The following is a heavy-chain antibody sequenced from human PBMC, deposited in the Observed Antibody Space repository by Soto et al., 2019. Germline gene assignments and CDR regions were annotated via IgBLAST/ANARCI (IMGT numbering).Heavy chain of an antibody. Sequence: SETLSLTCTVSGGSISSYYWSWIRQPPGKGLEWIGYIYHSGSTNYNPSLKSRVTISVDTSKNQFSLKLSSVTAADTAVYYCARDLSYYYDFSGYGDVGGDAFDIWGQGTMVTVSS. D-gene: IGHD3-22*01. J-gene: IGHJ3*02. V-gene: IGHV4-59*01. CDR2: IYHSGST. CDR3: ARDLSYYYDFSGYGDVGGDAFDI. CDR1: GGSISSYY.